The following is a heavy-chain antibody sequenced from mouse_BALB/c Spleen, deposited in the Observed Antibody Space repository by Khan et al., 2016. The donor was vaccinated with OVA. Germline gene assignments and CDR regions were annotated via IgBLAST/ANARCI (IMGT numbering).Heavy chain of an antibody. CDR1: GYSFTGYL. CDR3: VRIYGSDFDY. J-gene: IGHJ2*01. D-gene: IGHD1-1*01. Sequence: EVQLQQSGPELVKPGASVKISCKASGYSFTGYLMNWVMQSHGKSLEWIGRINPHIGETFYNPKFKGKATLTADESSSTAHMELRSLASEDSAVYYCVRIYGSDFDYWGQGTTLTVSS. V-gene: IGHV1-20*02. CDR2: INPHIGET.